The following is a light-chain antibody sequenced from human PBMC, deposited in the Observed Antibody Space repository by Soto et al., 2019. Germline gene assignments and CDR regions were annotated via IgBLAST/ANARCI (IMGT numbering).Light chain of an antibody. J-gene: IGKJ2*01. Sequence: DIQMTQSPSTLSASVGDRVTITCRASQSISSWLAWYQQKPGQAPKLLIYDASILESGVPSRFSGSGSGTEFTLTISSLQPEDFATDYCQQYTSYSQTFGQGTKLEIK. CDR3: QQYTSYSQT. CDR2: DAS. V-gene: IGKV1-5*01. CDR1: QSISSW.